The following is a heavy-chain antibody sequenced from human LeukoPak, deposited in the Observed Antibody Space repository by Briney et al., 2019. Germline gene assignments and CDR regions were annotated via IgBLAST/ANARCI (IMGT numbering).Heavy chain of an antibody. D-gene: IGHD6-13*01. V-gene: IGHV3-48*01. J-gene: IGHJ4*02. Sequence: GGSLRLSCAASGFTFSSYSMNWVRQAPGKGLEWVSYISSSSSTIYYADSVKGRFTISRDNSKNTLYLQMNSLRAEDTAVYYCARLAGGDYWGQGTLVTVSS. CDR2: ISSSSSTI. CDR3: ARLAGGDY. CDR1: GFTFSSYS.